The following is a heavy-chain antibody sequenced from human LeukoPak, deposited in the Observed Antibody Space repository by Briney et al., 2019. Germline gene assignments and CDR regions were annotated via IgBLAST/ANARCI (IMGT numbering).Heavy chain of an antibody. CDR2: INHSGST. CDR1: GGSFSGYY. CDR3: ARPGGWFGEDNNWFDP. Sequence: SETLSLTCAVYGGSFSGYYWSWIRQPPGKGLEWIGEINHSGSTNYNPSLKSRVTISVDTSKNQFSLKLSSVTAADTAVYYCARPGGWFGEDNNWFDPWGQRTLVTVSS. V-gene: IGHV4-34*01. J-gene: IGHJ5*02. D-gene: IGHD3-10*01.